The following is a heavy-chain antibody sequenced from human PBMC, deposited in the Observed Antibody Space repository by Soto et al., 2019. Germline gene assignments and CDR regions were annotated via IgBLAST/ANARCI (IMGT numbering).Heavy chain of an antibody. Sequence: PGGSLRLSCAASGFTFSSYAMSWVRQAPGKGLEWVSAISGSGGSTYYADSVKGRFTISRDNSKNTLYLQMNSLRAEDTAVYYCAKDIEDCSSTSCYATPFDYWGQGTLVTVSS. V-gene: IGHV3-23*01. CDR2: ISGSGGST. J-gene: IGHJ4*02. CDR1: GFTFSSYA. CDR3: AKDIEDCSSTSCYATPFDY. D-gene: IGHD2-2*01.